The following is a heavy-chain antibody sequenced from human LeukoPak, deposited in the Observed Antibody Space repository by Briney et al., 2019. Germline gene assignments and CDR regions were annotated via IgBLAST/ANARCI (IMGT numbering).Heavy chain of an antibody. J-gene: IGHJ4*02. V-gene: IGHV3-7*01. D-gene: IGHD2-15*01. CDR2: TKPDGTAE. Sequence: GGSLRLSCAASGFTFRNYWMGWVRQAPGKGLEWVANTKPDGTAEYYADSVRGRFTTSRDNANNFLYLQMNSLRGEDTAVYYCARDGGLHTNFDYRGRGTLVTVSS. CDR3: ARDGGLHTNFDY. CDR1: GFTFRNYW.